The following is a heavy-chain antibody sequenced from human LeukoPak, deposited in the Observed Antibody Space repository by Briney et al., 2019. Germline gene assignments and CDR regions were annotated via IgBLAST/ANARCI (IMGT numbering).Heavy chain of an antibody. V-gene: IGHV1-69*13. D-gene: IGHD6-6*01. CDR3: ARGRAAARRILNDY. CDR2: IIPIFGTA. J-gene: IGHJ4*02. Sequence: ASVKVSCKASGGTFSSYAISWVRQAPGQGLEWIGGIIPIFGTANYAQEFQGRVTITADESTSTAYMELSSLRSEDTAVYYCARGRAAARRILNDYWGQGTLVTVSS. CDR1: GGTFSSYA.